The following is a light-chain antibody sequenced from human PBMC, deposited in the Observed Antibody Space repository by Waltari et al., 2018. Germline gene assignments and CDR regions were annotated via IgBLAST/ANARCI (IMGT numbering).Light chain of an antibody. J-gene: IGKJ5*01. CDR3: QQYYSSPIT. V-gene: IGKV4-1*01. Sequence: DIVMTQSPDSLSVSLGERAPINCKSSQRVLYSSNNKNYFAWYQQKPRQPPKLLIYWASTRQSGVPDRFSGSGSGTDFTLTISNLQAEDVAVYYCQQYYSSPITFGQGTRLELK. CDR2: WAS. CDR1: QRVLYSSNNKNY.